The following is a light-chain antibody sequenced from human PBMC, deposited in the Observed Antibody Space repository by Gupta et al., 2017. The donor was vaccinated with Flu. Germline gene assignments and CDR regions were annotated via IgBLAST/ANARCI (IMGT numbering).Light chain of an antibody. CDR3: ETWENNGSGAV. J-gene: IGLJ3*02. CDR2: DNA. Sequence: QSVLTQPPSVSAAPGQTAPLSCSGTSSTLGSNYVSWYQHVTGTAPNLLIFDNAKRRPATPGRFSGSKSDTSATLAIAGLQTGDKADYYCETWENNGSGAVFGGGTRLTVL. CDR1: SSTLGSNY. V-gene: IGLV1-51*01.